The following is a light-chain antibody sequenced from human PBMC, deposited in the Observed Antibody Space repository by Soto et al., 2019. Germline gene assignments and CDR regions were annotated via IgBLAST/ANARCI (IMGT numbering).Light chain of an antibody. CDR2: EVT. CDR3: CSYAGNKTVV. Sequence: QSALTQPASVSGSPGQSITISCTGTNSDIGAYNYVSWYQHHPGKAPKLIIYEVTNRPSGVSNRFSASKSGNTAYLTISGLQAEDEADYYCCSYAGNKTVVFGGGTKLTVL. J-gene: IGLJ3*02. CDR1: NSDIGAYNY. V-gene: IGLV2-14*01.